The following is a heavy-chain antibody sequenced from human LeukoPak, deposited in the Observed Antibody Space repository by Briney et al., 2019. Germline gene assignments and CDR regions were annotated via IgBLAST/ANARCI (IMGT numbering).Heavy chain of an antibody. D-gene: IGHD6-19*01. V-gene: IGHV3-74*01. J-gene: IGHJ4*02. CDR3: ARVKDIAVAGSPDY. CDR1: GFTFSSYW. CDR2: INTDGSSV. Sequence: PGGSLRLSCAASGFTFSSYWMHWVRDAPGGGVGWVSRINTDGSSVSHADSVKGRFTISRDNAKDTLYLQMNSLRVEDTAVYYCARVKDIAVAGSPDYWGQGTLVTVSS.